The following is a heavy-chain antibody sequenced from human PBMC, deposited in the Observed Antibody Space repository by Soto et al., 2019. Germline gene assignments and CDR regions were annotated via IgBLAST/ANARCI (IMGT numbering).Heavy chain of an antibody. CDR3: ARRARPDFYYMDV. CDR2: ISSNGVGT. D-gene: IGHD6-6*01. CDR1: GFTLSGYA. J-gene: IGHJ6*03. V-gene: IGHV3-64*01. Sequence: EVQLAESGGGLAQPGGSLRLSCAASGFTLSGYAMDWVRQAPGKGLEYVSGISSNGVGTYYANSVQGRFTISRDNAKNKVYLQMGSRRPEDMAVYYCARRARPDFYYMDVWGKGSTVTVSS.